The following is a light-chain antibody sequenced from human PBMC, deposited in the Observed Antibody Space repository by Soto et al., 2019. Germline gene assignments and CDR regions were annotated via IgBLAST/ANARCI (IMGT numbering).Light chain of an antibody. Sequence: DIQMTQSPSTLSASIGDRVTITCRASQSIGTWLAWYQQKPGKAPKLLIYRASSLESGVPSRFSGSGSGTEFTLTLSSLQPDDFATYYCQQYNNYSGTFGQGTKVEIK. V-gene: IGKV1-5*03. CDR2: RAS. CDR1: QSIGTW. J-gene: IGKJ1*01. CDR3: QQYNNYSGT.